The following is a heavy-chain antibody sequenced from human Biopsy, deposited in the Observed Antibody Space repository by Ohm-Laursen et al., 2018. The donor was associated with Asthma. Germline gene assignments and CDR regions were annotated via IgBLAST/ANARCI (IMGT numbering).Heavy chain of an antibody. J-gene: IGHJ4*02. Sequence: ASVKVSCKISGYSLTALSMHWVRQAPGQGLEWMGGHDHEEGGTVNARRFQGRVTMTEDTSTDTAYMELSSLSSDDTAVYYCASDFPKDYVRYNFQFWGQGTLVTVSS. D-gene: IGHD4-17*01. CDR3: ASDFPKDYVRYNFQF. CDR1: GYSLTALS. V-gene: IGHV1-24*01. CDR2: HDHEEGGT.